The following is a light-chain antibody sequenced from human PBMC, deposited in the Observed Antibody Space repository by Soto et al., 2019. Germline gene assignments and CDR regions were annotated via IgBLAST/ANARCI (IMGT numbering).Light chain of an antibody. CDR3: AVWDDSLSGREV. J-gene: IGLJ2*01. CDR2: KNN. Sequence: QSVLTQPPSASGTPGQRVTISCSGSSSNIGSNYVYWYQQVPGTTPKLLIYKNNKRPSGVPERFSGSKSGTSASLAISGLRSEDEADYYCAVWDDSLSGREVFGGGTKLTVL. V-gene: IGLV1-47*01. CDR1: SSNIGSNY.